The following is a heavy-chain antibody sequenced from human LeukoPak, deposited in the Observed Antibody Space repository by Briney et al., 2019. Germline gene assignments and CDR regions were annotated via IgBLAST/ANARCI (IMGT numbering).Heavy chain of an antibody. CDR3: ARDFPQLLWFGDGVAYNWFDP. D-gene: IGHD3-10*01. CDR2: INPKCCGT. J-gene: IGHJ5*02. V-gene: IGHV1-2*02. CDR1: GYTFTGYY. Sequence: SVKVSCKASGYTFTGYYMHSVRQAPGHRVGWVGGINPKCCGTYYAQKFQGRVTMTRDTSISTAYMELSRLRSDDTAVYYCARDFPQLLWFGDGVAYNWFDPWGQGTLVTVSS.